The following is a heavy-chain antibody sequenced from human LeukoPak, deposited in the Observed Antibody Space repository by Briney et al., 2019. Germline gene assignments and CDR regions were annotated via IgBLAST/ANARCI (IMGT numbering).Heavy chain of an antibody. D-gene: IGHD3-16*01. CDR1: GFTFGSFA. V-gene: IGHV3-23*01. Sequence: PGGSLRLSCEASGFTFGSFAMSWVRQAPGKGLEWVSGISGSGYYTYYADSVKGRFTISRDNSKNTLYIELNNLRAEDTALYFCAKDGSRGDYQFYFYMDVWGKGTTVTVSS. J-gene: IGHJ6*03. CDR2: ISGSGYYT. CDR3: AKDGSRGDYQFYFYMDV.